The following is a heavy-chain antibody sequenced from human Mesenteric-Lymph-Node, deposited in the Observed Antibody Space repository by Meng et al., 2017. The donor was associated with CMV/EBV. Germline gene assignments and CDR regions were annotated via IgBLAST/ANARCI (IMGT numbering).Heavy chain of an antibody. Sequence: GGSLRLSCAASGFTFSSYSMNWVRQAPGKGLEWVGRIKSKTDGGTIDYAAPVKGRFTISRDDSKNTLYLQMNSLKTEDTAVYYCTTRILEWLLSNDAFDIWGQGTMVTVSS. CDR1: GFTFSSYS. D-gene: IGHD3-3*01. V-gene: IGHV3-15*01. CDR3: TTRILEWLLSNDAFDI. J-gene: IGHJ3*02. CDR2: IKSKTDGGTI.